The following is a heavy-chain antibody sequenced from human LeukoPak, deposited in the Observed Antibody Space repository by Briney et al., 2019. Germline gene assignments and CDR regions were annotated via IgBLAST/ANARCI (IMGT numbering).Heavy chain of an antibody. J-gene: IGHJ4*02. CDR2: ISTRGGTI. V-gene: IGHV3-48*03. D-gene: IGHD4-23*01. CDR1: GFIFSSYE. Sequence: PGGSLRLTCAASGFIFSSYEMNWVRQAPGKGLEWVSYISTRGGTIYYADSVKGRFTISRDNVKNSLYLQMNSLRAEDTAVYYCARDSYYGGTQDYWGQGTLVTVSS. CDR3: ARDSYYGGTQDY.